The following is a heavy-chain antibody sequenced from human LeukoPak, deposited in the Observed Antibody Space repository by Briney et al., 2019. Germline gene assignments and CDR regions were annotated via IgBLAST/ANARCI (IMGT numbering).Heavy chain of an antibody. D-gene: IGHD1-26*01. J-gene: IGHJ4*02. CDR1: GRSFSSYY. Sequence: PSETLSLTCTVSGRSFSSYYWSWIRQPPGKGLEGIGYIYYSGSTNYNPSLKSRVTISVDTSKNQFSLKLSSVTAADTAVYYCARVGATGYFDYWGQGTLVTVSS. CDR3: ARVGATGYFDY. V-gene: IGHV4-59*01. CDR2: IYYSGST.